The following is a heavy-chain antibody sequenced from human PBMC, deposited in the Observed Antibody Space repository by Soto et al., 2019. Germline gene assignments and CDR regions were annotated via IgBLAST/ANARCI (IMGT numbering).Heavy chain of an antibody. V-gene: IGHV4-4*07. CDR2: VQMSGTT. D-gene: IGHD1-1*01. J-gene: IGHJ5*02. CDR3: AKDRSTMRWFDP. CDR1: GASVRSYH. Sequence: QVRLQESGPGLVKPSETLSLTCAVSGASVRSYHWSWIRQAAGKGLEWIGRVQMSGTTNYNPSPKTRVTMSLDTSKNEVSLRMTSVTAADTAVYFCAKDRSTMRWFDPWGQGILVTVSS.